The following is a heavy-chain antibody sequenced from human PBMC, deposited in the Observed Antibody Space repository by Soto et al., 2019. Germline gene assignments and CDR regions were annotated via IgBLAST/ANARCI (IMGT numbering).Heavy chain of an antibody. CDR2: IYPGDSDT. CDR3: ARRYGVADFDY. CDR1: GYSFANYW. J-gene: IGHJ4*02. Sequence: GESLKISCKGSGYSFANYWIGWVRQMPGNGLEWMGIIYPGDSDTRYSPSFQGQVTISADKSITTAYLQWRSLKASDTAMYYCARRYGVADFDYWGQGTLVTVSS. D-gene: IGHD3-3*01. V-gene: IGHV5-51*01.